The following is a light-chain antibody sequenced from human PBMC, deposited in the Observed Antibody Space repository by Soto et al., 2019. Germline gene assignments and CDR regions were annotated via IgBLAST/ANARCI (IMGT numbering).Light chain of an antibody. CDR2: AAS. Sequence: DIQMTQSPSSLSASVGDRVTITCRASQRISSYLNWYQQKPGKAPKLLIYAASSLQSGVPSRFSGSGSGTDFTLTISSLQVEDIATYYCQQSYSTPYTFGQGTKLEIK. J-gene: IGKJ2*01. V-gene: IGKV1-39*01. CDR1: QRISSY. CDR3: QQSYSTPYT.